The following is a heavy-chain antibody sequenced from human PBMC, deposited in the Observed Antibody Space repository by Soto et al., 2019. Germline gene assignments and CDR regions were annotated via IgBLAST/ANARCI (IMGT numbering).Heavy chain of an antibody. CDR3: ARSTETIYYYGMDV. Sequence: ASVKVSCKASGYTFTSYGISWVRQAPGQGLEWMGWISAYNGNTNYAQKLQGRVTMTADTSTSTAYMELRSLRSDDTAVYYCARSTETIYYYGMDVWGQGTTVTVSS. J-gene: IGHJ6*02. CDR1: GYTFTSYG. V-gene: IGHV1-18*01. CDR2: ISAYNGNT. D-gene: IGHD4-4*01.